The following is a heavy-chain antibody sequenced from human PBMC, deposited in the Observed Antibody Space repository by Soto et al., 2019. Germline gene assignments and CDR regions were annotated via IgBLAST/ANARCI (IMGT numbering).Heavy chain of an antibody. Sequence: QVQLGESGGGVVQPGKSLRLSCAASGFIFSNYGMHWVRQAPGKGLEWVAVMSYDGGNKYYADSVKGRFTISRDNSKNTLYLQMNSLRAEDTAVYYCAKELCGADCYYVEYFQHWGQGTLVTVSS. CDR1: GFIFSNYG. D-gene: IGHD2-21*02. CDR3: AKELCGADCYYVEYFQH. V-gene: IGHV3-30*18. CDR2: MSYDGGNK. J-gene: IGHJ1*01.